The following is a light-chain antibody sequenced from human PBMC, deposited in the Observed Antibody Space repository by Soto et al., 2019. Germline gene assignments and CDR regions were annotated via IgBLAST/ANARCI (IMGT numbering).Light chain of an antibody. J-gene: IGKJ3*01. CDR2: YAS. Sequence: EMVMTQSPATLSVSPGERVTISCRASESVHRNLAWYQQKPGQGPSLLIYYASTRATGVPDRFTGSGSGTEFTLTISSLQSEDFGEYHCQHYSNWPPTFGPGTKVEIK. V-gene: IGKV3-15*01. CDR3: QHYSNWPPT. CDR1: ESVHRN.